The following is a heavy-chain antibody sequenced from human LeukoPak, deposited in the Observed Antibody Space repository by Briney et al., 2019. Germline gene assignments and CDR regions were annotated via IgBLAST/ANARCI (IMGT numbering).Heavy chain of an antibody. CDR2: INHWGST. CDR3: ARKASDYYDSSGYYFDAFDI. J-gene: IGHJ3*02. D-gene: IGHD3-22*01. Sequence: SDTLSLPCALYGRSFNGYYWSWLRRPPGKGLEWIGEINHWGSTNYNPPLKSRVTIAVDTSKNQFSLKLSSVTAADTAVYYCARKASDYYDSSGYYFDAFDIWGQGTMVTVSS. V-gene: IGHV4-34*01. CDR1: GRSFNGYY.